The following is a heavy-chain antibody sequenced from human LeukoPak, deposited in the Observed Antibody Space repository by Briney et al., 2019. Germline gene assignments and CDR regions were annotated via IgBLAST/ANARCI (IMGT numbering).Heavy chain of an antibody. CDR2: ISSSSSYI. CDR3: ARDTHLSYAAGFDC. CDR1: GFTFSSYT. Sequence: GGSLRLSCAASGFTFSSYTMNWFRKAPGKGLEWVSSISSSSSYIYYADSVKGRFTISRDNAKNSLYLQMNSLRAEDTAVYYCARDTHLSYAAGFDCWGQGTLVTVSS. J-gene: IGHJ4*02. V-gene: IGHV3-21*01. D-gene: IGHD3-10*01.